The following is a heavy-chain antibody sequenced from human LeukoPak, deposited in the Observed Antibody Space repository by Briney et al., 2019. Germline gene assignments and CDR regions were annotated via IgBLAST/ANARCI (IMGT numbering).Heavy chain of an antibody. CDR2: ISGSGGST. D-gene: IGHD2-15*01. CDR3: AKGALGYCSGGSCPISFDY. CDR1: GFTFSSYA. Sequence: GGSLRLSCAASGFTFSSYAMNWVRQAPGKGLEWVSGISGSGGSTNYVDSVKGRFTISRDNSKNTLYLQMNSLRAEDTAVYYCAKGALGYCSGGSCPISFDYWGQGTLVTVSS. V-gene: IGHV3-23*01. J-gene: IGHJ4*02.